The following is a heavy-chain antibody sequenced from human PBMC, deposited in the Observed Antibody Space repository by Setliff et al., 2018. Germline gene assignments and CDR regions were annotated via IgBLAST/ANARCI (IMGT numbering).Heavy chain of an antibody. D-gene: IGHD3-10*01. Sequence: KASETLSLTCTVSGLSLSSTTYYWAWVRQPPGKGLEWIGSVSYFGSGYYNPSLRGRVATSLDTSKNQFSLKLSSVTAADAALYYCAASRAYTGAVEEWFLPKTFDFWGQGSPVTVSS. CDR2: VSYFGSG. V-gene: IGHV4-39*07. CDR1: GLSLSSTTYY. J-gene: IGHJ4*02. CDR3: AASRAYTGAVEEWFLPKTFDF.